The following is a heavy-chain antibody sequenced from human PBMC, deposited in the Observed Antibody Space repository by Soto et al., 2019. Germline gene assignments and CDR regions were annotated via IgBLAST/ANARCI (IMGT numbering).Heavy chain of an antibody. CDR2: IIPIFGTA. J-gene: IGHJ6*02. Sequence: SVKVSCKASGGTFSSYAISWVRQAPGQGLEWMGGIIPIFGTANYAQKFQGRVTITADKSTSTAYMELSSLRSEDTAVYYCASGYCSGGSCYSLDGMDVWGQGTTVTVSS. CDR1: GGTFSSYA. CDR3: ASGYCSGGSCYSLDGMDV. V-gene: IGHV1-69*06. D-gene: IGHD2-15*01.